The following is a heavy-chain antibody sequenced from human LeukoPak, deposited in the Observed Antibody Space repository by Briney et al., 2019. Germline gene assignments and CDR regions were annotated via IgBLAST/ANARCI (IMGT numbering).Heavy chain of an antibody. J-gene: IGHJ3*02. CDR1: GFTFSSYA. CDR2: ISGSGGST. CDR3: AKVTAAAGISGYDAFDT. D-gene: IGHD6-13*01. V-gene: IGHV3-23*01. Sequence: GGSLRLSCAASGFTFSSYAMSWVRQAPGKGLEWVSAISGSGGSTYYADSVKGRFTISRDNSKNTLYLQMNSLRAEDTAVYYCAKVTAAAGISGYDAFDTWGQGTMVTVSS.